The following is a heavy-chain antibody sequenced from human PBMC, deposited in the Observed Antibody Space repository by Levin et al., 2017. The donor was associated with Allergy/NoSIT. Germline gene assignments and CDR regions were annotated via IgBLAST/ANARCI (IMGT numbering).Heavy chain of an antibody. V-gene: IGHV4-59*01. D-gene: IGHD3-10*01. J-gene: IGHJ5*02. Sequence: SQTLSLTCTVSGGSISSSYWSWIRQPPGKGLEWIGYIDNTGSTSYNPSLKGRVTISIDTSKNQFSLKLTSVTAADTAVYYCARPNYYGSLWFDPWGQGTLVTVSS. CDR1: GGSISSSY. CDR3: ARPNYYGSLWFDP. CDR2: IDNTGST.